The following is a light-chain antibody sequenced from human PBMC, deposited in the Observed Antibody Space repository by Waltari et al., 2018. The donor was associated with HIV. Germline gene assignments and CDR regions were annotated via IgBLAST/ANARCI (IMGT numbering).Light chain of an antibody. V-gene: IGLV2-11*01. CDR2: DVT. J-gene: IGLJ2*01. CDR1: SSDVGGYTY. CDR3: CSYAGSYTLI. Sequence: QSALTQPRSVSGSPGQSVTISCTGTSSDVGGYTYVSWFQHHPGKAPKLMIYDVTKRPSGGPDRFSGSKSGNTASLTISGLQSEDEADYYCCSYAGSYTLIFGGGTKLTVL.